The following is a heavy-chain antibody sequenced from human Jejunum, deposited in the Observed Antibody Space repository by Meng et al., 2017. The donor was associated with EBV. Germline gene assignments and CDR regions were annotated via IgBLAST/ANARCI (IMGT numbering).Heavy chain of an antibody. V-gene: IGHV3-13*01. J-gene: IGHJ2*01. CDR3: AREILDSDYSWGWDLDL. CDR2: IGRGGDT. CDR1: GFTFSTND. Sequence: EVQLVESGGGLVQPGGSLRLSCAASGFTFSTNDFHWVRQVTGKGLEWVSAIGRGGDTYYAASVKGRFTISRENAKNSLYLQMNSLTAGDTAVYYCAREILDSDYSWGWDLDLWGRGTLVTVSS. D-gene: IGHD4-11*01.